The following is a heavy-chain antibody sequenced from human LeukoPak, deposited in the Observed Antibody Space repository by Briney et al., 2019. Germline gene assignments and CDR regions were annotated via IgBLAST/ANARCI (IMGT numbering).Heavy chain of an antibody. CDR3: AKDIDADYYYYGMDV. CDR2: ISWNSGSI. Sequence: GGSLRLSCAASGFTFSSYAVPWVRQAPGKGLEWVSGISWNSGSIGYADSVKGRFTISRDNAKNSLYLQMNSLRAEDTALYYCAKDIDADYYYYGMDVWGQGTTVTVSS. CDR1: GFTFSSYA. J-gene: IGHJ6*02. V-gene: IGHV3-9*01.